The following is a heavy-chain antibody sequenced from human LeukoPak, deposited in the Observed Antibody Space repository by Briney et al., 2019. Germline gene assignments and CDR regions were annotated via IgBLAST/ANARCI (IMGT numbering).Heavy chain of an antibody. CDR3: ARDSGSYYFDY. V-gene: IGHV3-7*01. D-gene: IGHD1-26*01. J-gene: IGHJ4*02. CDR2: IKQDGSEK. CDR1: GFTFSSYE. Sequence: GGSLRLSCAASGFTFSSYEMSWVRQAPGKGLEWVANIKQDGSEKYYVDSVKGRFTISRDNAKNSLYLQMNSLRAEDTAVYYCARDSGSYYFDYWGQGTLVTVSS.